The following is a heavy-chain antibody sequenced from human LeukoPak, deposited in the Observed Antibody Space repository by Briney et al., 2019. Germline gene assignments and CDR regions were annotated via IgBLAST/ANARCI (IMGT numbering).Heavy chain of an antibody. J-gene: IGHJ4*02. CDR3: TRAVAGHPD. Sequence: SETLSLTCAVSGVPFSNYYWSWVRQSPRQGLEWIGEINHSGYTNYNPSLKSRVTMTIDTSKNQFSLIPTSVTVADAGVYYCTRAVAGHPDWGQGTLVTVSS. CDR1: GVPFSNYY. D-gene: IGHD6-19*01. CDR2: INHSGYT. V-gene: IGHV4-34*01.